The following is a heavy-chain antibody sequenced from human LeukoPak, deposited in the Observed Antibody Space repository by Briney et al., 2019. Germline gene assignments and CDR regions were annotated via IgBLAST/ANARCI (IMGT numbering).Heavy chain of an antibody. CDR1: DGSISSYS. J-gene: IGHJ4*02. V-gene: IGHV4-4*09. D-gene: IGHD3-22*01. Sequence: SETLSLTCTVSDGSISSYSWSWIRQPPGKGLEWIGHIYISGSTNYNPSLTSRVTISVDTSKNQFILKLSSVTAADTAFYYSARLGVDDTIDYWGQGTLVTVSS. CDR2: IYISGST. CDR3: ARLGVDDTIDY.